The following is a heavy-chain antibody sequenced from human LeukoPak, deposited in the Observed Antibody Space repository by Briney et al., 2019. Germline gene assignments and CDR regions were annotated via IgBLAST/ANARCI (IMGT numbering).Heavy chain of an antibody. J-gene: IGHJ4*02. CDR2: ISSSSSTI. CDR1: GFTFSSYS. V-gene: IGHV3-48*02. Sequence: GGSLRPSCAASGFTFSSYSMNWVRQAPGKGLEWVSYISSSSSTIYYADSVKGRFTISRDNAKNSLYLQMNSLRDEDTAVYYCARTHYYDSSGFDYWGQGTLVTVSS. D-gene: IGHD3-22*01. CDR3: ARTHYYDSSGFDY.